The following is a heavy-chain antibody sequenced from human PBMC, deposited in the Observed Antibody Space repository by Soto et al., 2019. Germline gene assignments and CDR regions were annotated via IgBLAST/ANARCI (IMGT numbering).Heavy chain of an antibody. CDR2: ISAYNGNT. J-gene: IGHJ4*02. CDR3: ARVLKSSGCCPDY. Sequence: QVQLVQSGAEVKKPGASVKVSCKASGYTCTSNGISWVRQAPRQGLEWMGWISAYNGNTNYAQKLQGRVTMTTDTSTSTASMELRSLRSDDTAVYYCARVLKSSGCCPDYWGQGTLVTVSS. D-gene: IGHD6-19*01. V-gene: IGHV1-18*04. CDR1: GYTCTSNG.